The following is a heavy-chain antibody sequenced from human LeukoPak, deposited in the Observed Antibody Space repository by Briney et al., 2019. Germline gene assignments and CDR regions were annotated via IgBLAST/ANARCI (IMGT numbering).Heavy chain of an antibody. Sequence: SETLSLTCTVSGVSISSYYWSWIRQPPAKGLEWIGYIYYSGSTNYNPSLKSRVTILVDTSKNQFSLKLSSVTAAHTAVYYCARGNLYSYGLGLGYWGQGTLVTVSS. V-gene: IGHV4-59*01. J-gene: IGHJ4*02. CDR2: IYYSGST. CDR3: ARGNLYSYGLGLGY. D-gene: IGHD5-18*01. CDR1: GVSISSYY.